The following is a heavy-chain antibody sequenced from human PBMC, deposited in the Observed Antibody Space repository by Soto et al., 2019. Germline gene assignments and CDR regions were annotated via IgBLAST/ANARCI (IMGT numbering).Heavy chain of an antibody. CDR2: IVVGSGNT. CDR3: AAGDGGFWSGYYAHQFDY. V-gene: IGHV1-58*01. J-gene: IGHJ4*02. Sequence: ASVKVSCKASGFTFSSSAVQWVRQARGQRLGWIGWIVVGSGNTNYAQKFQERVTITRDMSTSTAHMELSSLRSEDTAVYYCAAGDGGFWSGYYAHQFDYWGQGTLVTVSS. CDR1: GFTFSSSA. D-gene: IGHD3-3*01.